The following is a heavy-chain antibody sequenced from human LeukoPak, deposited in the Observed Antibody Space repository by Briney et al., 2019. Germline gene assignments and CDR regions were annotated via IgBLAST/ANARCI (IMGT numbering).Heavy chain of an antibody. J-gene: IGHJ5*02. V-gene: IGHV3-30-3*01. CDR1: GFTFNRYA. CDR2: ISYDGSKQ. CDR3: ARGHYVGTTWFDP. D-gene: IGHD3-10*02. Sequence: GGSLRLSCAGSGFTFNRYAIHWVRQAPGKGLEWLSIISYDGSKQYDADSVKGRFTISRDNSKNTLYLQLKSLRSDDTAVYYCARGHYVGTTWFDPWGQGTLVTVSS.